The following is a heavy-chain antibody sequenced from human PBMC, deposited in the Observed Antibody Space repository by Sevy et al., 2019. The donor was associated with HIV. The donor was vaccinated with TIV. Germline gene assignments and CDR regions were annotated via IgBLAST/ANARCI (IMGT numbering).Heavy chain of an antibody. CDR1: GGSIRSGRYY. CDR3: AGAEGDGYYHCYFDS. D-gene: IGHD1-26*01. V-gene: IGHV4-61*02. CDR2: IFPGGGS. J-gene: IGHJ4*01. Sequence: SETLSLTCTVSGGSIRSGRYYWTWIRQPAGKGLEWIGRIFPGGGSNFNPSMMSRVSMSMDTSKKHFSLRLASVTAADTAVDYCAGAEGDGYYHCYFDSWGPGSLVSV.